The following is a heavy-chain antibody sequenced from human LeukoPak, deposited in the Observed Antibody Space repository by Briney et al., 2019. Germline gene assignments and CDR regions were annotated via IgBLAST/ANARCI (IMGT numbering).Heavy chain of an antibody. J-gene: IGHJ4*02. CDR1: GIIVSSNY. Sequence: GGSLRLSCAASGIIVSSNYMSWVRQTPGKGLEWVSVIYSGGSTYYADSVKGRFTISRDNSKNTLYLQMNSLRAEDTAVYYCARGGDNYSFDYWGQGTLVTVSS. CDR3: ARGGDNYSFDY. D-gene: IGHD1-1*01. CDR2: IYSGGST. V-gene: IGHV3-53*01.